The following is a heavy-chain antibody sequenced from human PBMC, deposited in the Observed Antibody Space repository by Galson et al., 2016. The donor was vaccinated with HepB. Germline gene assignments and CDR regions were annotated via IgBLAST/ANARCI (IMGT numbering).Heavy chain of an antibody. D-gene: IGHD1-26*01. J-gene: IGHJ3*02. CDR1: GGTFSYYA. Sequence: SVKVSCKASGGTFSYYALTWVRQAPGQGLEWMGGIIPIFGTANYAQKFQGRVTLTADDSTRTAYMELSSLRSEDTAVYYCARSLVVGTTLVAFDIWGQGTMVTVSS. V-gene: IGHV1-69*13. CDR2: IIPIFGTA. CDR3: ARSLVVGTTLVAFDI.